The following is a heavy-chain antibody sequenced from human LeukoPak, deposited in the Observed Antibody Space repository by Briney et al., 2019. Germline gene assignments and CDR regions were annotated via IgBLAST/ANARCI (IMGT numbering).Heavy chain of an antibody. CDR2: INHSGST. Sequence: SETLSLTCAVYGGSFSGYYWSWIRQPPVKGLEWIGEINHSGSTNYNPSLKSRVTISVDTSKNQFSLKLSSVTAADTAVYYCASWLSRSWRGYFDYWGQGTLVTVSS. CDR3: ASWLSRSWRGYFDY. J-gene: IGHJ4*02. D-gene: IGHD6-13*01. CDR1: GGSFSGYY. V-gene: IGHV4-34*01.